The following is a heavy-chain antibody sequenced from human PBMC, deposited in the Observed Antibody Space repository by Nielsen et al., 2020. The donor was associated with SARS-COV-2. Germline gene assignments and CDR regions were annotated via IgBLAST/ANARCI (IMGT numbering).Heavy chain of an antibody. CDR2: INHSGST. CDR3: AVTNLKLDY. Sequence: WIRQPPGKGLEWIGEINHSGSTNYNPSLKSRVTISVDTSKNQFSLKLSSVTAADTAVYYCAVTNLKLDYWGQGTLVTVSS. V-gene: IGHV4-34*01. J-gene: IGHJ4*02.